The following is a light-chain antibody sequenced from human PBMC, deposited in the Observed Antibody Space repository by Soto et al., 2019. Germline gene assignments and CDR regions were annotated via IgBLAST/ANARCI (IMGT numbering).Light chain of an antibody. J-gene: IGKJ1*01. CDR3: QQYNSWLTWT. CDR2: GAS. V-gene: IGKV3-15*01. CDR1: QSVSSN. Sequence: EIVMTQSPATLSVSPGERATISCRASQSVSSNLAWYQQKPGQAPRLLIYGASTRATGIPARFSGSGSGTEFTLTISSLQSEDFAVYYCQQYNSWLTWTFGQGTKV.